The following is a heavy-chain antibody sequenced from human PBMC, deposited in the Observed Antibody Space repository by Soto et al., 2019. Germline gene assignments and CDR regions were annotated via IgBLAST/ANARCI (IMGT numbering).Heavy chain of an antibody. V-gene: IGHV4-31*03. CDR1: SGSISSTIYS. Sequence: SETLSLTCTVSSGSISSTIYSWDWIRQPPGKGLEWIGYIYYSGSTYYNPSLKSRVTISVDTSKNQFSLKLSSVTAADTAVYYCARAYPAEYYFDYWGQGTLVTVSS. D-gene: IGHD3-10*01. CDR2: IYYSGST. CDR3: ARAYPAEYYFDY. J-gene: IGHJ4*02.